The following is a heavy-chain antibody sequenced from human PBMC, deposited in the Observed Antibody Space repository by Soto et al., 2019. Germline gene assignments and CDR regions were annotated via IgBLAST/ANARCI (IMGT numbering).Heavy chain of an antibody. V-gene: IGHV1-69*13. D-gene: IGHD4-4*01. CDR3: ARAFGSLTVTTTFDY. Sequence: ASVKVSCKASGGTFSSYAISWVRQAPGQGLEWMGGIIPIFGTANYAQKFQGRVTITADESTSTAYMELSSLRSEDTAVYYCARAFGSLTVTTTFDYWGQGTLVTVSS. CDR2: IIPIFGTA. CDR1: GGTFSSYA. J-gene: IGHJ4*02.